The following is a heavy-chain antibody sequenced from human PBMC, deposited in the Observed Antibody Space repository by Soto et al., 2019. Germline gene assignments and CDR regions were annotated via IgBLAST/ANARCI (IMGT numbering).Heavy chain of an antibody. J-gene: IGHJ5*02. D-gene: IGHD3-10*01. V-gene: IGHV1-18*01. Sequence: GASVKVSCKASGYTFTSYDINWVRQAPGQGLEWMGWISAYNGNTNYAQKLQGRVTMTTDTSTSTAYMELRSLRSDDTAVYYCARDCYYGSGSYFCWFDPWGQGTLVTVSS. CDR1: GYTFTSYD. CDR3: ARDCYYGSGSYFCWFDP. CDR2: ISAYNGNT.